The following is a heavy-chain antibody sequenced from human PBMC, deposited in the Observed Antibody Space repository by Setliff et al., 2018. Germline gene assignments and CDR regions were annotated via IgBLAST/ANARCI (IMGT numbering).Heavy chain of an antibody. V-gene: IGHV3-30*04. D-gene: IGHD3-16*01. J-gene: IGHJ4*02. CDR2: ISKDDTKK. CDR3: ARDGGEY. Sequence: GGSLRLSCAASGFTFGHYPMHWVRQAPGKGLEWVALISKDDTKKYLADSVKGRFTISRDSSRNTVDLQMNSLRAEDTAVYYCARDGGEYWGQGTLVTVSS. CDR1: GFTFGHYP.